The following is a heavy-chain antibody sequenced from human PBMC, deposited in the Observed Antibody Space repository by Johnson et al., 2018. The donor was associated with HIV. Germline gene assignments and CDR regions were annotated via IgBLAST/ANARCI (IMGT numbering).Heavy chain of an antibody. CDR1: RLIFSDYF. CDR3: TTGQLGGASDI. V-gene: IGHV3-11*01. CDR2: ISGSGGST. Sequence: QVQLVESGGGLVKPGGSLRLSCAASRLIFSDYFMSWIRQAPGKGLEWLSGISGSGGSTYYADSVKGRFTISRDNSKNTLYLQMNSLKIEDTAVYYCTTGQLGGASDIWGQGTMVTVSS. J-gene: IGHJ3*02. D-gene: IGHD6-13*01.